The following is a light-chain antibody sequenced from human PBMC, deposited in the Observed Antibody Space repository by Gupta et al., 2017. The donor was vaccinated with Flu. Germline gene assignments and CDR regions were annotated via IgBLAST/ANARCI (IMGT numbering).Light chain of an antibody. J-gene: IGKJ1*01. Sequence: EIVLTQSPGTLSLSPGERAIFSCRASQSVSSYLAWYQQKPGQAPRLLIFGASNRAAGIPDRFSGSGSGTDLTLTISRLEPEDFGVYYCQQYGSSPRTFGQGTKVE. V-gene: IGKV3-20*01. CDR1: QSVSSY. CDR3: QQYGSSPRT. CDR2: GAS.